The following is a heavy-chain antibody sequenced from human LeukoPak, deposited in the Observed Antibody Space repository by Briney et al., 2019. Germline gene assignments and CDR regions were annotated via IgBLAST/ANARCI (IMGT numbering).Heavy chain of an antibody. CDR2: MWDDGTNE. V-gene: IGHV3-33*08. Sequence: PSETLSLTCTVSGGSISSYYWSWIRQPPGKGLEWVAVMWDDGTNEYYVESVRGRFTISRDNGKRTLYLQMNSLRVEDTAVYYCARDGPAAGHAFDYWGQGTLVTVSS. CDR3: ARDGPAAGHAFDY. J-gene: IGHJ4*02. CDR1: GGSISSYY.